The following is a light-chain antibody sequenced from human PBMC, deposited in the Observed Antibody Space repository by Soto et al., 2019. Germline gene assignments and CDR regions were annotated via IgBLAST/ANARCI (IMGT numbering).Light chain of an antibody. CDR2: DVS. V-gene: IGLV2-14*01. Sequence: QCALTQPASVSGSPGQSTTISCTGTSVDIGGYNYVSWYQQLPGEAPKLIIYDVSDRPSGVSTRFSGSKSGNTASLTISGLQAEDEGDYYCSSFTSRHTYVFGTGTKVTVL. CDR1: SVDIGGYNY. J-gene: IGLJ1*01. CDR3: SSFTSRHTYV.